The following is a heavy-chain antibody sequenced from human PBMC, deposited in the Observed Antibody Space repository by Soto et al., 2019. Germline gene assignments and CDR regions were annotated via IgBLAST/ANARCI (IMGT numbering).Heavy chain of an antibody. J-gene: IGHJ4*02. CDR1: GYTFTSYG. CDR3: ARDYQSVVVAATPVY. CDR2: ISAYNGNT. V-gene: IGHV1-18*01. D-gene: IGHD2-15*01. Sequence: ASVKVSCKASGYTFTSYGISWVRQAPGQGLEWMGWISAYNGNTNYAQKLQGRVTMTTDTSTSTAYMELRSLRSDDTAVYYCARDYQSVVVAATPVYWGQGTLVTVSS.